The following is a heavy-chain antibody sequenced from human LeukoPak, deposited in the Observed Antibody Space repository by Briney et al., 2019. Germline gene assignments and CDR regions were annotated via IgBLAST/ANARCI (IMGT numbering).Heavy chain of an antibody. CDR1: GFTSSSYS. V-gene: IGHV3-21*01. CDR2: ISSSSSYI. Sequence: HGGSLRLSCAASGFTSSSYSMNWVRQAPGKGLEWVSSISSSSSYIYYADSVKGRFTISRDNAKNSLYLQMNSLRAEDTAVYYCARDHRGSNYWGQGTLVTVSS. D-gene: IGHD3-10*01. J-gene: IGHJ4*02. CDR3: ARDHRGSNY.